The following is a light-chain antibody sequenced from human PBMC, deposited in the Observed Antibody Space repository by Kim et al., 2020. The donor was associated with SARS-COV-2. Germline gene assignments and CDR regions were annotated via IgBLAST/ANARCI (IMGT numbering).Light chain of an antibody. Sequence: ASVGDRVTITCRASQNISNYLNWYQQKPGKAPSRLIYGASSLQSGVPSRFSGSGSGTEFTLTISSLQPEDFATYYCQQCNMTPLTFGGGTKVDIK. J-gene: IGKJ4*01. CDR3: QQCNMTPLT. CDR2: GAS. CDR1: QNISNY. V-gene: IGKV1-39*01.